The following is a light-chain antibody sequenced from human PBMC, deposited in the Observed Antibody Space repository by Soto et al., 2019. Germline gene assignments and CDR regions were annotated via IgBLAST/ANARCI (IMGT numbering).Light chain of an antibody. J-gene: IGKJ5*01. CDR1: QSISSW. CDR3: QQANSVPPT. CDR2: GAS. V-gene: IGKV1D-12*01. Sequence: DIQMTQSPSSVSASVGNRVTITCRASQSISSWLAWYQQKPGKAPKLLIYGASNLQSGVPPRFSGSGSGTDFTLTISNLQPEDFATYYCQQANSVPPTFGQGTRL.